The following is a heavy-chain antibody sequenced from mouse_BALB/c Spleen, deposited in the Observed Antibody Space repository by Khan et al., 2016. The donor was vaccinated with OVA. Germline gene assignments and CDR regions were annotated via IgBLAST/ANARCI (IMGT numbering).Heavy chain of an antibody. D-gene: IGHD2-14*01. CDR2: LNTYTGEP. V-gene: IGHV9-3-1*01. CDR1: GYTFTNYG. CDR3: ARVGYSGTMDY. J-gene: IGHJ4*01. Sequence: QIQLVQSGPELKKPGETVKISCKASGYTFTNYGMNWVKQAPGKGLKWMGFLNTYTGEPTYADDFKGRFAFSLETSASTAYLQINNLKNEATSTYFCARVGYSGTMDYWGQGTSVTVSS.